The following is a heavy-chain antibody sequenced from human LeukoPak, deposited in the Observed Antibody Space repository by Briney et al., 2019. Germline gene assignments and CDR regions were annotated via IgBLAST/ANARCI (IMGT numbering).Heavy chain of an antibody. D-gene: IGHD2-2*01. CDR3: ARGGIYCSSTSCPMLNWFDP. J-gene: IGHJ5*02. V-gene: IGHV3-48*03. CDR1: RFTFSSYE. CDR2: ISSGGSTI. Sequence: GGSLRLSCTASRFTFSSYEMNWVRQAPGKGLEWVSYISSGGSTIYYADSVKGRFTISRDNAKNSLYLQMNSLRAEDTAVYYYARGGIYCSSTSCPMLNWFDPWGQGTLVTVSS.